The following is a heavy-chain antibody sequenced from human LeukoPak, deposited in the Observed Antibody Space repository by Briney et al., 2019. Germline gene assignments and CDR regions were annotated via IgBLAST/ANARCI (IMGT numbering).Heavy chain of an antibody. CDR3: ARGAARYYYGSGSYYVFRY. V-gene: IGHV4-34*01. J-gene: IGHJ4*02. D-gene: IGHD3-10*01. CDR1: GGSFSGYY. Sequence: SETLSLTCAVYGGSFSGYYWSWIRQPPGKGLEWIGEINHSGSTNYNPSLKSRVTISVDTSENQFSLKLSSVTAADTAVYYCARGAARYYYGSGSYYVFRYWGQGTLVTVSS. CDR2: INHSGST.